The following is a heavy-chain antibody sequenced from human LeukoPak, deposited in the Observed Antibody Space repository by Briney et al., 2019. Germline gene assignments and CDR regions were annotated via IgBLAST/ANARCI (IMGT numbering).Heavy chain of an antibody. D-gene: IGHD3-9*01. CDR3: ARSEKPLTGWYAFDI. V-gene: IGHV3-21*01. J-gene: IGHJ3*02. CDR1: GFTFSSYS. CDR2: ISSSSSYI. Sequence: GGSLRLSCAASGFTFSSYSTNWVRQAPGKGLEWVSSISSSSSYIYYADSVKGRFTISRDNAKNSLYLQMNSLRAEDTAVYYCARSEKPLTGWYAFDIWGQGTMVTVSS.